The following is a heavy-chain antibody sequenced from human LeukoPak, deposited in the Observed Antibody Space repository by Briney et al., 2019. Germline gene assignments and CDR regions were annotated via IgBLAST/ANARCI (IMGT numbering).Heavy chain of an antibody. CDR3: AGGYYDSSVYFDY. D-gene: IGHD3-22*01. Sequence: PSETLSLTCTVSGGSTSSYYWSWIRQPPGKGLEWIGYIYYSGSTNYNPSLKSRVTISVDTSKNQFSLKLSSVTAADTAVYYCAGGYYDSSVYFDYWGQGTLVTVSS. CDR2: IYYSGST. CDR1: GGSTSSYY. V-gene: IGHV4-59*08. J-gene: IGHJ4*02.